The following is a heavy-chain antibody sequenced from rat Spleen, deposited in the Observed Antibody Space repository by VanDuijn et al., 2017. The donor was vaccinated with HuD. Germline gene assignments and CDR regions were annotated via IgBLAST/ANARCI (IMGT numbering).Heavy chain of an antibody. V-gene: IGHV5-29*01. Sequence: EVQLVESGGGLVQPGRSLKLSCAASGFTFNNYGMAWVRQAPTKGLEWVAIISYEGSTTYYGDSVKGRFTISRDNAKSTLFLQMGSLRSEDTATYYCATTRFAYWGQGTLVTVSS. CDR2: ISYEGSTT. CDR1: GFTFNNYG. D-gene: IGHD3-4*01. J-gene: IGHJ3*01. CDR3: ATTRFAY.